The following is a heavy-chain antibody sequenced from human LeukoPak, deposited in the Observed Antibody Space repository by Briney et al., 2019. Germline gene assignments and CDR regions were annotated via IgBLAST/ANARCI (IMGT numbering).Heavy chain of an antibody. CDR1: GYTFTSYG. CDR3: ARYVSQYNWFDP. CDR2: INPNSGGT. D-gene: IGHD3-16*01. J-gene: IGHJ5*02. Sequence: ASVKVSCKASGYTFTSYGISWVRQAPGQGLEWMGWINPNSGGTNYAQKFQGRVTMTRDTSISTAYMELSRLRSDDTAVYYCARYVSQYNWFDPWGQGTLVTVSS. V-gene: IGHV1-2*02.